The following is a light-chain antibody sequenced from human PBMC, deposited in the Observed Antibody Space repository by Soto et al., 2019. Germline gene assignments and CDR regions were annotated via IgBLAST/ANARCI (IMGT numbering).Light chain of an antibody. V-gene: IGLV2-14*01. Sequence: QSALTQPASVSGSPGQSITISCTGTSSDVGGYNYVSWYQQHPGKAPKLMIYDVSNRPSGVSNRFSGCKSGNTASLTISGLQAEDEADDYCSSYTSSSTLLYVFGSGTKLAV. CDR3: SSYTSSSTLLYV. CDR2: DVS. CDR1: SSDVGGYNY. J-gene: IGLJ1*01.